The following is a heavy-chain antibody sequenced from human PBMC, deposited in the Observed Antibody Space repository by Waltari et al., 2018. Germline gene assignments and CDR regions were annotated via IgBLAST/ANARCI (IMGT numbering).Heavy chain of an antibody. J-gene: IGHJ4*02. CDR1: GCSVSGDA. CDR3: ARERVASRY. CDR2: SGGSCGST. V-gene: IGHV3-23*01. Sequence: PLSVAAAASVHTAGSVSVSCAASGCSVSGDAMRWVRPAPEAGGEWIGCVSDSGGSCGSTYYADSVNGWFNTSRDQSNITLYLQMNSQTAEDSGVYYCARERVASRYWGQGTLVTVSS.